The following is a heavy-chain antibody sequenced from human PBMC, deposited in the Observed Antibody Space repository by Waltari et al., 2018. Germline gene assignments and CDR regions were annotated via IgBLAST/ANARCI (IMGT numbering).Heavy chain of an antibody. CDR3: ARDIPYYGDSNDAFDI. D-gene: IGHD4-17*01. CDR1: GGSFSGYY. V-gene: IGHV4-34*01. CDR2: INHSGST. Sequence: QVQLQQWGAGLLKPSETLSLTCAVYGGSFSGYYWSWIRQPPGKGLEWIGEINHSGSTNYNPSLKSRVTISVDTSKNQFSLKLSSVTAADTAVYYCARDIPYYGDSNDAFDIWGQGTMVTVSS. J-gene: IGHJ3*02.